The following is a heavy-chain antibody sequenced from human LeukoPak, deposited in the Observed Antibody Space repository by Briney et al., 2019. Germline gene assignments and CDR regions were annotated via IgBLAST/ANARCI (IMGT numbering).Heavy chain of an antibody. CDR1: GGSISGYY. CDR3: ARDHRVYGYFDY. Sequence: SETLSLTCTVSGGSISGYYWSWIRQSPGKGLEWIGYIYYSGSTNYNPSLKSRVTISIDTSKKQFSLNLSSVTAADTAVYYCARDHRVYGYFDYWGQGTLVTVSS. V-gene: IGHV4-59*01. CDR2: IYYSGST. J-gene: IGHJ4*02. D-gene: IGHD5/OR15-5a*01.